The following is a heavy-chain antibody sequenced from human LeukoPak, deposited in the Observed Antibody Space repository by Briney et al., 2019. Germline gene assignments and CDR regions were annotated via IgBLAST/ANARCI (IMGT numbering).Heavy chain of an antibody. CDR1: GFTFSSYA. CDR2: MSGSGGST. CDR3: AKARNFWSGYYSMDV. Sequence: GESLRLSCAASGFTFSSYAMSWVRQAPGKGLEWVSAMSGSGGSTYYADSVKGRFTISRDNSKNTLYLQMNSLRAEDTAVYYCAKARNFWSGYYSMDVWGQGTTVTVSS. V-gene: IGHV3-23*01. D-gene: IGHD3-3*01. J-gene: IGHJ6*02.